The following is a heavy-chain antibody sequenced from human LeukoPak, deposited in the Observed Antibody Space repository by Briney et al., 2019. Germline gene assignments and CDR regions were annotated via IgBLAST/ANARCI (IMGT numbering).Heavy chain of an antibody. CDR3: ARESFKAVAGYLDY. J-gene: IGHJ4*02. CDR2: ISGSGDTT. CDR1: GFTFSNYA. V-gene: IGHV3-23*01. D-gene: IGHD6-19*01. Sequence: PGGSLRLCCAASGFTFSNYAMTWVRQGPGKGLEWVSGISGSGDTTYYADSEKGWFTTSRDNFRNTLYLQMNSLTVADTAVYFCARESFKAVAGYLDYWGQGILVTVSS.